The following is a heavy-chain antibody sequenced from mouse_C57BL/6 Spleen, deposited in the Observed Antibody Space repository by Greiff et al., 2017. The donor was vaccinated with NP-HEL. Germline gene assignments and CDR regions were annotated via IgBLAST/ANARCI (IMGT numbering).Heavy chain of an antibody. V-gene: IGHV1-19*01. D-gene: IGHD2-4*01. CDR1: GYTFTDYY. J-gene: IGHJ3*01. Sequence: VQLQQSGPVLVKPGASVKMSCKASGYTFTDYYMNWVKQSHGKSLEWIGVINPYNGGTSYNQKFKGKATLTVDKSSSTAYMELNSLTSEDSAVYYCAPGGYDYDGFADWGQGTLVTVSA. CDR3: APGGYDYDGFAD. CDR2: INPYNGGT.